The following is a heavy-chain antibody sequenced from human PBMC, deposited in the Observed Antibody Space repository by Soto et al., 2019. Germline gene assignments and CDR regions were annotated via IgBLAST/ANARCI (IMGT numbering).Heavy chain of an antibody. CDR3: ARDAVGAYRFDP. CDR1: GGSISSYY. Sequence: SETLSLTCTVSGGSISSYYWSWIRQPPGKGLEWVGYIYYSGSTNYNPSLKSRVTISVDTSKNQFSLKLSSVTAADTAVYYCARDAVGAYRFDPWGQGTLVTVSS. V-gene: IGHV4-59*01. J-gene: IGHJ5*02. CDR2: IYYSGST. D-gene: IGHD1-26*01.